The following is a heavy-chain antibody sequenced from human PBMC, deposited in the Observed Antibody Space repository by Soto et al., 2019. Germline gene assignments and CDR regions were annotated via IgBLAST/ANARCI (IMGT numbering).Heavy chain of an antibody. CDR3: ARRARPDFYYMDV. J-gene: IGHJ6*03. V-gene: IGHV3-64*01. D-gene: IGHD6-6*01. CDR1: GFTLGGYA. CDR2: ISSNGVGT. Sequence: EVQLAESGGGLAQPGGSLRLSCAASGFTLGGYAMDWVRQAPGKGREYVSGISSNGVGTYYANSVQGRFTISRDNSKNTVYLQMGSLRPEDMAVYYCARRARPDFYYMDVWGKGTTVTVSS.